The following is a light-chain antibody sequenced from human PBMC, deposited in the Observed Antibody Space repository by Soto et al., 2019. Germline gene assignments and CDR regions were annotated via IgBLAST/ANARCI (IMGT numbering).Light chain of an antibody. CDR2: GAS. J-gene: IGKJ2*01. V-gene: IGKV3-20*01. CDR1: QSLSGNY. Sequence: DIVLTQSPGTLSLSPGEGATLSCRASQSLSGNYLAWYQQRPGQPPRLLIYGASSRATGIPDRFSGSGSGTDFTLTISRLEPEDFAVYICQQYGSSHMYTFGQGTKLEIK. CDR3: QQYGSSHMYT.